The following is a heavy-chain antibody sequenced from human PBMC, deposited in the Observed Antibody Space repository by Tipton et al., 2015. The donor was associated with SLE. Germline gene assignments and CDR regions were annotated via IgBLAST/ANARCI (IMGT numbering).Heavy chain of an antibody. J-gene: IGHJ4*02. CDR2: MNPNSGNA. V-gene: IGHV1-8*01. D-gene: IGHD2-15*01. CDR3: ARAVKDATRIPSGY. Sequence: QLVQSGAEVKKPGASVKVSCKASGYTFTSYDINWVRQATGQGLEWMGWMNPNSGNAGYAQKFQGRVTMTTDTSTSTAYMELRSLRSDDTAVYYCARAVKDATRIPSGYWGQGTLVTVSS. CDR1: GYTFTSYD.